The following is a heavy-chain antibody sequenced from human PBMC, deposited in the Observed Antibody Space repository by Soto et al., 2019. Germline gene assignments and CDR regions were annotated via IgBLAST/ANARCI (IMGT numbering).Heavy chain of an antibody. CDR2: ISYDGSNK. CDR1: GFTFSSYG. Sequence: GGSLRLSCAASGFTFSSYGMHWVRQAPGKGLEWVAVISYDGSNKYYADSVKGRFTISRDNSKNTLYLQMNSLRAEDTAVYYCANARYYDFWSGYPPPTYWGQGTLVTVSS. J-gene: IGHJ4*02. D-gene: IGHD3-3*01. CDR3: ANARYYDFWSGYPPPTY. V-gene: IGHV3-30*18.